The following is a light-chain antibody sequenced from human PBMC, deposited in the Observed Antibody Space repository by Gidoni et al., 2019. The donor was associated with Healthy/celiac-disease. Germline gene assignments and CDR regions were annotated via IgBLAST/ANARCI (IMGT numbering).Light chain of an antibody. CDR2: YDS. J-gene: IGLJ2*01. V-gene: IGLV3-21*04. CDR1: NIGSKS. Sequence: SYVLTQPPSVSVAPGKTARITCGGNNIGSKSVHWYKQKPGQAPVLVIDYDSDRPSGIPERFSGSNSGNTATLTISRVEAGDEADYYCQVWDSSSDHPVVFGGGTKLTVL. CDR3: QVWDSSSDHPVV.